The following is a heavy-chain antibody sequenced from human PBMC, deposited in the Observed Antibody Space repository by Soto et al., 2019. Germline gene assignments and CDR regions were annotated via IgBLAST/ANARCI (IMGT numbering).Heavy chain of an antibody. Sequence: ASVKVSCKVSGYTLTELSMHWVRQAPGKGLEWMGGFDPEDGETIYAQKFQGRVTMTEDTSTDTAYMELSSLRSEDTAVYYCATDLPVAGTYYYYYGMDVWGQGTTVTVSS. D-gene: IGHD6-19*01. CDR2: FDPEDGET. V-gene: IGHV1-24*01. J-gene: IGHJ6*02. CDR1: GYTLTELS. CDR3: ATDLPVAGTYYYYYGMDV.